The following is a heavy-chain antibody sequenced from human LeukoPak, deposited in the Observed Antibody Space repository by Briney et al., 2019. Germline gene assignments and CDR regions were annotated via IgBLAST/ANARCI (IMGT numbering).Heavy chain of an antibody. J-gene: IGHJ4*02. CDR3: ARGVRWLQLSYFDY. CDR2: VYYSGST. V-gene: IGHV4-59*12. Sequence: SETLSLTCTVSGGSISSYYWNWIRQPPGKGLEWIGNVYYSGSTYYNPSLKSRVTISVDTSKNQFSLKLSSVTAADTAVYYCARGVRWLQLSYFDYWGQGTLVTVSS. CDR1: GGSISSYY. D-gene: IGHD5-24*01.